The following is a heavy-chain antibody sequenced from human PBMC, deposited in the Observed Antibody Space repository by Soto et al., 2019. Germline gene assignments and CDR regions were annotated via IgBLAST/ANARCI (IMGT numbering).Heavy chain of an antibody. D-gene: IGHD3-3*01. V-gene: IGHV4-39*01. CDR3: VARHWSGAFYI. CDR2: IYSSGST. J-gene: IGHJ3*02. CDR1: GGSISSSSYY. Sequence: SETLSLTCTVSGGSISSSSYYWGWIRQPPGKGLEWIGSIYSSGSTYYNPSLKSRVTISVDTSKDQFSLKLSSVTAADTAVYYCVARHWSGAFYIWGQGTMVTVSS.